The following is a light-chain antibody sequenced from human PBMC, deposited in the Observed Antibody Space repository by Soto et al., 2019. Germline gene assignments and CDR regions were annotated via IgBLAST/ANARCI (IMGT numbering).Light chain of an antibody. J-gene: IGLJ2*01. CDR3: SSYTSSNVV. Sequence: QSALTQPASVSRSPGQSITISCTGTSSDVGGYNYVSWYQQHPGKAPKLIIYDVSNRPSGVSNRFSGSKSGNTASLTISGLQAEDEADYYCSSYTSSNVVFGGGTKLTVL. CDR1: SSDVGGYNY. CDR2: DVS. V-gene: IGLV2-14*01.